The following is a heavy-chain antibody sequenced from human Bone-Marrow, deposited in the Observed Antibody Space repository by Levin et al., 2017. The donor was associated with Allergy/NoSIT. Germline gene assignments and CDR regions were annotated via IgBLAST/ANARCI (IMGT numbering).Heavy chain of an antibody. CDR1: GDSMSSGDDY. Sequence: RPSETLSLTCTVSGDSMSSGDDYWSWIRQPPGKGLEWIGYIYYSGSTYYNPSLKSRVIMSVDTSKNHFSLKLGSATAADTAVYYCARCSGGTCYSGVDSWGQGTLVTVSS. V-gene: IGHV4-30-4*01. D-gene: IGHD2-15*01. J-gene: IGHJ4*02. CDR3: ARCSGGTCYSGVDS. CDR2: IYYSGST.